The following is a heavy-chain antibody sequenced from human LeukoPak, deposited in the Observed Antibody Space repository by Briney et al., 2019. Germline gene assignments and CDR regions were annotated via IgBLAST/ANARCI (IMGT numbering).Heavy chain of an antibody. CDR1: GYSISSGNW. D-gene: IGHD6-13*01. CDR2: IYYSGSI. Sequence: PSETLSLTCAVSGYSISSGNWWGWIRQPPGKGLEWIGYIYYSGSIYYNPSLKSRVTMSVDTSKNQFSLKLSSVTAVDTAVYYCARSIRGIAAAGSSYYYYYYMDVWGKGTTVTISS. CDR3: ARSIRGIAAAGSSYYYYYYMDV. V-gene: IGHV4-28*05. J-gene: IGHJ6*03.